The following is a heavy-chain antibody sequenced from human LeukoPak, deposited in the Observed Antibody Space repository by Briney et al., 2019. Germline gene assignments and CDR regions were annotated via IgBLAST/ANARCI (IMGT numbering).Heavy chain of an antibody. CDR3: AREFLGATPFDY. CDR2: IYHSGST. J-gene: IGHJ4*02. CDR1: GYSISSGYY. Sequence: SETLSLTCTVSGYSISSGYYWGWIRPPPGKGLEWIGSIYHSGSTYYNPSLKSRVTISVDTSKNQLSLKLSSVTAADTAVYYCAREFLGATPFDYWGQGTLVTVSS. D-gene: IGHD1-26*01. V-gene: IGHV4-38-2*02.